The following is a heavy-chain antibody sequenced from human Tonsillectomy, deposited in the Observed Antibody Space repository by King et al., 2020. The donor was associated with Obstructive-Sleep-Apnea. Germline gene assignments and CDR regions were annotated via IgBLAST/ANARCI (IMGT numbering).Heavy chain of an antibody. V-gene: IGHV3-30*04. D-gene: IGHD2-15*01. J-gene: IGHJ3*02. Sequence: VQLVESGGGVVQPGRSLRLSCAASGFTFSSYAMHWVRQAPGKGLEWVAVISYDGSNKYYADSVKGRFTISRDNSKNTLYLQMNSLRAEDTAVYYCARDHLGYCSGGSCYKLGAFDIWGQGTMVTVSS. CDR1: GFTFSSYA. CDR3: ARDHLGYCSGGSCYKLGAFDI. CDR2: ISYDGSNK.